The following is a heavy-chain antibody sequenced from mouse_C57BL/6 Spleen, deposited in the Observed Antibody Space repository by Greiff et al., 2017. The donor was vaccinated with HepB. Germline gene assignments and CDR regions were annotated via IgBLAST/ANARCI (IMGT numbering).Heavy chain of an antibody. Sequence: QVQLKQPGAELVRPGSSVKLSCKASGYTFTSYWMHWVKQRPIQGLEWIGNIDPSDSETHYNQKFKDKATLTVDKSSITAYMQLSSLTSEDSAVYYCASFSYPSFAYWGQGTLVTVSA. CDR1: GYTFTSYW. D-gene: IGHD2-10*01. CDR2: IDPSDSET. V-gene: IGHV1-52*01. J-gene: IGHJ3*01. CDR3: ASFSYPSFAY.